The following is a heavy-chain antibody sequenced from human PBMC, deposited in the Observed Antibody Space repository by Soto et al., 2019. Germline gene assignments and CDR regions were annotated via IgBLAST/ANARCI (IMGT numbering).Heavy chain of an antibody. CDR2: ISAGGSST. Sequence: GGSLRLSCAASGFTFNNYAMNWVRQAPGKGLEWVSTISAGGSSTYYADSVKGRFTISRDNSKNTLYLQMNSLRAEDTALYYCAQGTFFHSRLYFDYWGQGTLITSPQ. CDR3: AQGTFFHSRLYFDY. J-gene: IGHJ4*02. D-gene: IGHD3-22*01. V-gene: IGHV3-23*01. CDR1: GFTFNNYA.